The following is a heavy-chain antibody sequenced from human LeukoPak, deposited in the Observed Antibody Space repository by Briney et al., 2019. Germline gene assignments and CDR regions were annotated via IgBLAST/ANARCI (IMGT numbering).Heavy chain of an antibody. Sequence: ASVKVSCKASGGTFSSYAISWVRQAPGQGLEWMGGIIPIFGTANYAQKFQGRVTITADKSTSTAYMELSSLRSDDTAVYYCARIIRDSYDAFDIWGQGTMVTVSS. D-gene: IGHD3-3*01. CDR3: ARIIRDSYDAFDI. V-gene: IGHV1-69*06. CDR2: IIPIFGTA. J-gene: IGHJ3*02. CDR1: GGTFSSYA.